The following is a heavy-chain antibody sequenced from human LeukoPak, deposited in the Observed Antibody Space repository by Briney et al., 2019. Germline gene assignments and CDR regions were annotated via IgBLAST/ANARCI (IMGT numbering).Heavy chain of an antibody. J-gene: IGHJ4*02. Sequence: PEASVKVSCKASGGTFSDYSISWVRQAPGQGLEWMGRIIPILNVPNYAQKFEGRVTITADKSTSTAYMELSSLKSEDTAVYFCARDRPRARYFDYWGQGTLVTVPS. CDR2: IIPILNVP. D-gene: IGHD2-15*01. V-gene: IGHV1-69*04. CDR3: ARDRPRARYFDY. CDR1: GGTFSDYS.